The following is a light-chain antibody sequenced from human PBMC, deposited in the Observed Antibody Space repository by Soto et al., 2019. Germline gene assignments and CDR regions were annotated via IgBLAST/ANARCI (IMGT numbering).Light chain of an antibody. CDR1: SSDVGGYNY. V-gene: IGLV2-14*01. CDR3: SSYTSSSTLV. CDR2: DVS. J-gene: IGLJ2*01. Sequence: QSVLTQPASVSGSPGQSITISCTGTSSDVGGYNYVSWYHQHPGKAPKLMIYDVSNRPSGVSNRFSGSKSGNTASLTISGLQAEGEADYYCSSYTSSSTLVFGGGTKVNVL.